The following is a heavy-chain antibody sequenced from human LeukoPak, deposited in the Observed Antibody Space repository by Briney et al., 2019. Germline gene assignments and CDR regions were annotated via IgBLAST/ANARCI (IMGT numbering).Heavy chain of an antibody. Sequence: WLRLSCAAPGVKYGGYAMHWCQQAPGKGLEWGSGINWNGGHTGYADSVKGRFTIYRDNVKNSLYMQMNSLNAEDTAFCFCAKDGGAGCSDDWCPPDSWSQGTLVTVSS. J-gene: IGHJ4*02. CDR2: INWNGGHT. V-gene: IGHV3-9*01. CDR3: AKDGGAGCSDDWCPPDS. CDR1: GVKYGGYA. D-gene: IGHD2-21*01.